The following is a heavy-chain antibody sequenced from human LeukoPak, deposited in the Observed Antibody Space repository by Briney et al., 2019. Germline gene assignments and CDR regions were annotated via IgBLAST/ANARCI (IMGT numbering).Heavy chain of an antibody. J-gene: IGHJ4*02. V-gene: IGHV3-7*01. Sequence: GGSLRLSCAASGFTLSSFWMSWVRQAPGKGLEWVANIRQDGREQYYVDSVKGRFTISRDNAKNSLYLQMSSLRAQDTAVYYCVRDTSVRVPAAIVSDYWGQGTLVTVSS. CDR1: GFTLSSFW. CDR2: IRQDGREQ. D-gene: IGHD2-2*01. CDR3: VRDTSVRVPAAIVSDY.